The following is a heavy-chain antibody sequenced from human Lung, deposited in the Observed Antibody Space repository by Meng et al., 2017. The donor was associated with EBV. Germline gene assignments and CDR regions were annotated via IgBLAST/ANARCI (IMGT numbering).Heavy chain of an antibody. CDR2: ISGTGGGT. V-gene: IGHV3-23*04. CDR1: EFRFSDYG. J-gene: IGHJ5*02. CDR3: TREITGGWYDP. Sequence: EGQLVESGGGLVQPGGSLILSCAASEFRFSDYGMSWVRQVPGKGPQWVSGISGTGGGTYYRDSVKGRFTISRDNSRNTVTLQMNSLRAEDTAIYYCTREITGGWYDPWGQGTLVTVSS. D-gene: IGHD2-8*02.